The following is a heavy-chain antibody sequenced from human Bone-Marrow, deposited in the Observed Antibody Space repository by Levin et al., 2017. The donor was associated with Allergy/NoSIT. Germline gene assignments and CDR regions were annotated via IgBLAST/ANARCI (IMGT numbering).Heavy chain of an antibody. CDR3: AKDIGRYTDFWSGYYTGYYYYGMDV. D-gene: IGHD3-3*01. J-gene: IGHJ6*02. CDR1: GFTFSSYG. V-gene: IGHV3-30*18. CDR2: ISYDGSNK. Sequence: PGGSLRLSCAASGFTFSSYGMHWVRQAPGKGLEWVAVISYDGSNKYYADSVKGRFTISRDNSKNTLYLQMNSLRAEDTAVYYCAKDIGRYTDFWSGYYTGYYYYGMDVWGQGTTVTVSS.